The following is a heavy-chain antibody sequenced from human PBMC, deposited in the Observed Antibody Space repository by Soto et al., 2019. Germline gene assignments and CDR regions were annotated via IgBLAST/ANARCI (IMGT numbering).Heavy chain of an antibody. CDR1: GDSVSSKSAA. Sequence: SQTLSLTCATSGDSVSSKSAAWNWIRQSPSRGLEWLGRTYYRSKWPTDYAISVKSRITINPDTSNNHFSLQLKSVTPEDTAVYYCTRALSGSYDHWGQGTLVTVS. J-gene: IGHJ5*02. CDR3: TRALSGSYDH. V-gene: IGHV6-1*01. D-gene: IGHD1-26*01. CDR2: TYYRSKWPT.